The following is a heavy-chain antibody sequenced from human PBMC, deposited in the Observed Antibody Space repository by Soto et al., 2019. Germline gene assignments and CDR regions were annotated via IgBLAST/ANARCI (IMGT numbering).Heavy chain of an antibody. D-gene: IGHD6-13*01. Sequence: SETLSLTCAVSGGSISSVDYSWSWIRQPPGKGLEWIGYIYHSGSTYYNPSLKSRVTISVDRSKNQFSLKLSSVTAADTAVYYCARVPQGGSWYYFDYWGQGTLVTVSS. CDR2: IYHSGST. J-gene: IGHJ4*02. CDR3: ARVPQGGSWYYFDY. CDR1: GGSISSVDYS. V-gene: IGHV4-30-2*01.